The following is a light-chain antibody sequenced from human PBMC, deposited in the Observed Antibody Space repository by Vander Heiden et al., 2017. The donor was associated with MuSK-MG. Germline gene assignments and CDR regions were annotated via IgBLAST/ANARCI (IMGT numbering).Light chain of an antibody. V-gene: IGKV1-39*01. Sequence: DIQMTQSPSSLSASVGDRVTITCRSCQNISNYLNWYQQKAGKAPRVLIYGASTLQSGVPSRFSGSGSATDFTLTISSLQPEDFATYSCQQSYGAPFTFGPGTKVDIK. CDR2: GAS. CDR3: QQSYGAPFT. J-gene: IGKJ3*01. CDR1: QNISNY.